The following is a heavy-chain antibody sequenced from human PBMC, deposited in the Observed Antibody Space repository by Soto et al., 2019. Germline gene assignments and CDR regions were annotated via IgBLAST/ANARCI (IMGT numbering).Heavy chain of an antibody. CDR3: ARGLISGSHYSGGWYYFDS. CDR1: GGSISSGGSS. V-gene: IGHV4-34*01. D-gene: IGHD1-26*01. CDR2: INHSGSA. J-gene: IGHJ4*02. Sequence: PSETLSLTCAVSGGSISSGGSSWSWIRQTPGKGLQWIGQINHSGSANYNPSLKSRVTISVHTSSSQFSLELSSVTAADTAVYYCARGLISGSHYSGGWYYFDSWGQGTQVTVSS.